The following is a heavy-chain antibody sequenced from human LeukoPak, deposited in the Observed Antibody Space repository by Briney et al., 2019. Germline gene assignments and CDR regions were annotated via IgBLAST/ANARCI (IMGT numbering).Heavy chain of an antibody. Sequence: GRSLRLSCAASGFTFSSYGMHWVRQAPGKGLEWVAVISYDGSNKYYADSVKGRFTISRDNSKNTLYLQMNSLRAEDTAVYYCAKANHQLLWLGELLFDYWGQGTLVTVSS. CDR3: AKANHQLLWLGELLFDY. D-gene: IGHD3-10*01. CDR1: GFTFSSYG. J-gene: IGHJ4*02. V-gene: IGHV3-30*18. CDR2: ISYDGSNK.